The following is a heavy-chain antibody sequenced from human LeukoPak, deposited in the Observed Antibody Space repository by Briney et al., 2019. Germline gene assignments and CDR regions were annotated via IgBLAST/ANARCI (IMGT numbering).Heavy chain of an antibody. CDR3: TRDLSATARPYDS. V-gene: IGHV3-21*01. CDR2: ITISGTYI. Sequence: GGSLRLSCAASGFILSDYNMNWVRQAPGKGLEWVSFITISGTYITYADSVKGRFTISRDNAKNSLYLQMNSLRAEDTAVYYCTRDLSATARPYDSWGRGPRVPVPP. J-gene: IGHJ4*02. CDR1: GFILSDYN. D-gene: IGHD1-1*01.